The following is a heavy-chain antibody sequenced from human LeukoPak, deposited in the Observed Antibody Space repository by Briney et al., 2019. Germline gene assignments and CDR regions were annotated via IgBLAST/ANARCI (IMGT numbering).Heavy chain of an antibody. CDR3: ARHIGALTARLGNWFDP. CDR2: IYPGDSDT. CDR1: GYTFTNHW. J-gene: IGHJ5*02. V-gene: IGHV5-51*01. D-gene: IGHD6-6*01. Sequence: GESLEISCKGSGYTFTNHWISWVRQMPGKGLEWMGIIYPGDSDTRYSPSFQGQVTISADKSISTAYLQWSSLKASDTAMYYCARHIGALTARLGNWFDPWGQGTLVTVSS.